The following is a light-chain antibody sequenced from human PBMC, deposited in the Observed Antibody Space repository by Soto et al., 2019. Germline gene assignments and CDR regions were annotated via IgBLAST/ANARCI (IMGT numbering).Light chain of an antibody. V-gene: IGKV1-9*01. CDR2: AAP. Sequence: DIQMTQSPSSLSASVGDRVTITCRASQSISTYLNWYHQKPGKAPKFLIYAAPTLQSGAPSRVRGSRSGTEFALTSSSLQPEDAATHYCKQLKSFPLTFGGGTKVDIK. J-gene: IGKJ4*02. CDR3: KQLKSFPLT. CDR1: QSISTY.